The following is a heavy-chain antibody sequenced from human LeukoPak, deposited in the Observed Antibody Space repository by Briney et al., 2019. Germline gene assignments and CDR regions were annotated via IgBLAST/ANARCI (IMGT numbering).Heavy chain of an antibody. J-gene: IGHJ6*03. CDR2: ISSSGSTI. V-gene: IGHV3-48*03. D-gene: IGHD2-21*02. CDR1: GFTFSSYE. Sequence: GGSLRLSCAASGFTFSSYEMNWVRQAPGKGLEWVSYISSSGSTIYYADSVKGRFTISRDNAKNSLYLQMNSLRAEDTAVYYCARGGTYCGGDCYTNYYYYYYMDVWSKGTTVTVSS. CDR3: ARGGTYCGGDCYTNYYYYYYMDV.